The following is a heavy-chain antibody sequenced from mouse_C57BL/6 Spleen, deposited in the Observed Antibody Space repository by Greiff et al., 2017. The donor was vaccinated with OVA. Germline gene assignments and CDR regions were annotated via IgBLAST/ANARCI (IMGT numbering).Heavy chain of an antibody. CDR3: AVYDYDGGFAY. Sequence: DVQLVESGGGLVKPGGSLKLSCAASGFTFSDYGMHWVRQAPEKGLEWVAYISSGSSTIYYADTVKGRFTISRDNAKNTLFLQMTSLRSEDTAMYYCAVYDYDGGFAYWGQGTLVTVSA. D-gene: IGHD2-4*01. CDR2: ISSGSSTI. J-gene: IGHJ3*01. V-gene: IGHV5-17*01. CDR1: GFTFSDYG.